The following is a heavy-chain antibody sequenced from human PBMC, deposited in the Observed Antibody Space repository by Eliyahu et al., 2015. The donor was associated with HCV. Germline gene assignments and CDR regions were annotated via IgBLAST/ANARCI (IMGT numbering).Heavy chain of an antibody. Sequence: EVQLVESGGGLVQPGGSLXLSCXASGFTFSSYWMSWVRQAPGKGLEWVANIKQDGSEKYYVDSVKGRFTISRDNAKNPLYLQMNSLRAEDTAVYYCARLGYCSSTSCFYGMDVWGQGTTVTVSS. J-gene: IGHJ6*02. CDR2: IKQDGSEK. D-gene: IGHD2-2*01. CDR3: ARLGYCSSTSCFYGMDV. CDR1: GFTFSSYW. V-gene: IGHV3-7*03.